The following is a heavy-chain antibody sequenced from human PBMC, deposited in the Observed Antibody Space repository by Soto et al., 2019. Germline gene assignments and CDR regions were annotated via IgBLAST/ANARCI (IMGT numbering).Heavy chain of an antibody. CDR3: ARLGGITMVRGVLTAFDI. CDR2: SYYSGST. Sequence: QVQLQESGPGLVKPSETLSLTCTVSGGSVSSYFWSWIRQPPGKGLEWLAYSYYSGSTSYNPSLNSRVNMTVDTSKNLFSLRLSSVSASYTAVYYCARLGGITMVRGVLTAFDIWGQGTMVTVSS. D-gene: IGHD3-10*01. CDR1: GGSVSSYF. V-gene: IGHV4-59*08. J-gene: IGHJ3*02.